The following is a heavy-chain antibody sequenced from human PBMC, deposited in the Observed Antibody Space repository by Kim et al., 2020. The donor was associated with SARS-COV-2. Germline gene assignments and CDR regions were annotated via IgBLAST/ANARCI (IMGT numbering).Heavy chain of an antibody. CDR3: ARGIGDGYNFRLDY. J-gene: IGHJ4*02. CDR1: GGSISSGGYY. CDR2: IYYSGST. Sequence: SETLSLTCTVSGGSISSGGYYWSWIRQHPGKGLEWIGYIYYSGSTYYNPSLKSRVTISVDTSKNQFSLKLSSVTAADTAVYYCARGIGDGYNFRLDYWGQGTLVTVSS. D-gene: IGHD5-12*01. V-gene: IGHV4-31*03.